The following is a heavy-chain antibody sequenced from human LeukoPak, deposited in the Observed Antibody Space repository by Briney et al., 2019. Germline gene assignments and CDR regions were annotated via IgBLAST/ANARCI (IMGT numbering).Heavy chain of an antibody. Sequence: ASVKVSCKASGGTFSSYAISWVGQAPGQGLVWMGGIIPIFGTANSAQKFQGRVTITADESTSTAYMELSSLRSEDTDVYYCARDRGLRLGELSLSIDNWFDPWGQGTLVTVSS. CDR3: ARDRGLRLGELSLSIDNWFDP. CDR1: GGTFSSYA. V-gene: IGHV1-69*13. J-gene: IGHJ5*02. D-gene: IGHD3-16*02. CDR2: IIPIFGTA.